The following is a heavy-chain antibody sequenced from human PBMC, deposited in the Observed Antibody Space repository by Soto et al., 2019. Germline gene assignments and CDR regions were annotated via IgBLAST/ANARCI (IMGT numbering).Heavy chain of an antibody. CDR1: GFTFSSYA. D-gene: IGHD3-10*01. J-gene: IGHJ4*02. CDR2: ISYDGSNK. Sequence: QVQLVESGGGVVQPGRSLRLSCAASGFTFSSYAMHWVRQAPGKGLEWVAVISYDGSNKYYADSVKGRFTISRDNSKNTRYLQMNSLRAEDTAVYYCARYNRLWFAFDYWGQGTLVTVSS. V-gene: IGHV3-30-3*01. CDR3: ARYNRLWFAFDY.